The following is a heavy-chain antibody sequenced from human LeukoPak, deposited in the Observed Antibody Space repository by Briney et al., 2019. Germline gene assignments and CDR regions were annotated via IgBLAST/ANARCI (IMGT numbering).Heavy chain of an antibody. V-gene: IGHV3-64D*06. D-gene: IGHD1-1*01. CDR2: ISSNGGST. Sequence: GGSLRLSCSASGFTFSSYAMHWVRQAPGKGLEYVSAISSNGGSTYYADSVKGRFTISRDNSKNTLYLQMSSLRAEDTAVYYCVKGPFATTGTTHFDYWDQGTLVTVSS. CDR1: GFTFSSYA. CDR3: VKGPFATTGTTHFDY. J-gene: IGHJ4*02.